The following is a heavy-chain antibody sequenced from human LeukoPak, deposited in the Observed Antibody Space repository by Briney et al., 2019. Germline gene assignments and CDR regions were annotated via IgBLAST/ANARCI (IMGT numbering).Heavy chain of an antibody. D-gene: IGHD5-18*01. Sequence: SETLSLTCTVSGDSISSYYWSWIRQPPGKGLEWIGYIYHSGSTNYNPSLKSRATISVDTSKNQFSLKLSSVTAADTAVYYCAMTGYSYGHLDYWGQGTLVTVSS. J-gene: IGHJ4*02. V-gene: IGHV4-59*12. CDR2: IYHSGST. CDR1: GDSISSYY. CDR3: AMTGYSYGHLDY.